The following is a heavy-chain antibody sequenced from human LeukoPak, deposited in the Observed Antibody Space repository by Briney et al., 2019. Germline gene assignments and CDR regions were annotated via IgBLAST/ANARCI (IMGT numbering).Heavy chain of an antibody. CDR3: AGSLWGYFDY. CDR1: GGSISSGGYS. V-gene: IGHV4-30-2*01. D-gene: IGHD3-16*01. J-gene: IGHJ4*02. Sequence: SQTLSLTCAVSGGSISSGGYSWSWIRQPPGKGLEWIGYIYHSGSTYYNPSLKSRVTISVDRSKNQFSLKLSSVTAADTAVYYCAGSLWGYFDYWGQGTLVTVSS. CDR2: IYHSGST.